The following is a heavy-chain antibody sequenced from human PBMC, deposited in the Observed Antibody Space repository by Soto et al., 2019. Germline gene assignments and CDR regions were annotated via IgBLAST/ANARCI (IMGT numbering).Heavy chain of an antibody. CDR2: INSGGST. J-gene: IGHJ6*02. Sequence: PGGALRLSCAAAGFTVSDNLMNLVRQAPGKGLEWVSVINSGGSTDYADSVKGRFTISRDISRNTLYLQMNSLRAEDTAVYYCVRENYYYGMDVWGQGTTVTVSS. CDR1: GFTVSDNL. CDR3: VRENYYYGMDV. V-gene: IGHV3-66*01.